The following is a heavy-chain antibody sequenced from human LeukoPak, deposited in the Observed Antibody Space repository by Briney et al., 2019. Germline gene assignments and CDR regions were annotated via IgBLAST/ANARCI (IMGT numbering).Heavy chain of an antibody. Sequence: ASVKVSCKASGYTFTGYYMHWVRQAPGQGLEWMGWINPNSGGTNYAQKFQGRVTMTRDTSISTAYMELSRLRSDDTAVYYCARDPAEWELLPLFDYWGQGTLVTVSS. CDR3: ARDPAEWELLPLFDY. J-gene: IGHJ4*02. CDR1: GYTFTGYY. D-gene: IGHD1-26*01. CDR2: INPNSGGT. V-gene: IGHV1-2*02.